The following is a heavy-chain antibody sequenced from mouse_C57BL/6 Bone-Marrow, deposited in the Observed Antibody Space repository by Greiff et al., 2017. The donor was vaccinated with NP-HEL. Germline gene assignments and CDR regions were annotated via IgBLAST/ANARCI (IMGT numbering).Heavy chain of an antibody. CDR3: ARHYGSSTVFFDV. V-gene: IGHV1-54*01. D-gene: IGHD1-1*01. CDR2: INPGSGGT. Sequence: QVQLKQSGAELVRPGTSVKVSCKASGYAFTNYLIEWVKQRPGQGLEWIGVINPGSGGTNYNEKFKGKATLTADKSSSTAYMQLSSLTSEDSAVYFCARHYGSSTVFFDVWGTGTTVTVSS. J-gene: IGHJ1*03. CDR1: GYAFTNYL.